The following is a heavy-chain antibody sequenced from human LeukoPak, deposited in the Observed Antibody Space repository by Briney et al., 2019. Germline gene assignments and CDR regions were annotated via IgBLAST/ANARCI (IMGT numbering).Heavy chain of an antibody. CDR3: ARSRGRAAAASSGFDS. V-gene: IGHV4-34*01. CDR1: GGSFIEYQ. D-gene: IGHD6-13*01. CDR2: VNYSGSA. J-gene: IGHJ4*02. Sequence: SETLSLTCAVYGGSFIEYQWSWIRQSPGKGLDWIGEVNYSGSASYNPSLESRVTISVDTSKNQFSLKLRSVTAADTALYYCARSRGRAAAASSGFDSWGQGTLVSVSS.